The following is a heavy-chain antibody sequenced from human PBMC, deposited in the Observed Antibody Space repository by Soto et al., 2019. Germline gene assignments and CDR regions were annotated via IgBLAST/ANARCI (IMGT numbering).Heavy chain of an antibody. CDR1: GYIFTSYV. V-gene: IGHV1-8*01. CDR2: MNPNSGNT. J-gene: IGHJ4*02. CDR3: ARTLYGDNVDY. Sequence: QVQLVQSGAEVKKPGASVKVSFKASGYIFTSYVINWVREATGQGVEWMGWMNPNSGNTGYAQKFQGRVTMTRNTSISTAYMELSSLRAEDTAVYYCARTLYGDNVDYWGQGTLVTVSS. D-gene: IGHD4-17*01.